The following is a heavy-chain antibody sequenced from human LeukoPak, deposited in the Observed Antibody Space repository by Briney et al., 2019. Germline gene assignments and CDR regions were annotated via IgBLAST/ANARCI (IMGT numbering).Heavy chain of an antibody. CDR1: GGTFSSYA. D-gene: IGHD5-18*01. CDR2: IIPIFGTA. CDR3: ASSRDTAKVTDDYYYYMDV. J-gene: IGHJ6*03. V-gene: IGHV1-69*05. Sequence: ASVKVSCKASGGTFSSYAISWVRQAPGQGLEWMGRIIPIFGTANYAQKFQGRVTITTDESTSTAYMELSSLRSEDTAVYYCASSRDTAKVTDDYYYYMDVWGKGTTVTVSS.